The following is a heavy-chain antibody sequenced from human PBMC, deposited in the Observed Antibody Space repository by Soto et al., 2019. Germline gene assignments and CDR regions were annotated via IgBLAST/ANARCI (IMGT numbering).Heavy chain of an antibody. V-gene: IGHV1-69*13. D-gene: IGHD2-2*01. CDR1: GGNLRRYA. CDR3: VFGDCTSSSCSYYFYGLDV. Sequence: RASVKVSCKASGGNLRRYAISWVRQAPGQGLEWMGGILPIFGSPSHAQKFRDRVTITADESTSTAYLELTSLTSEDTAIYYCVFGDCTSSSCSYYFYGLDVWGQGTTVTVSS. CDR2: ILPIFGSP. J-gene: IGHJ6*02.